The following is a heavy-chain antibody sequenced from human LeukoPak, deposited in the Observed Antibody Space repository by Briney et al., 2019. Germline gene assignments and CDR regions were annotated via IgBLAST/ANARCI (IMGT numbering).Heavy chain of an antibody. CDR1: GGSISSYY. CDR3: ARDSTDYYYMDV. J-gene: IGHJ6*03. Sequence: SETLSLTCTVSGGSISSYYWSWIRQPPGKGLEWIGYIYYSGSTNYNPSLKSRVTISVDTSKNQFSLKLSSVTAADTAVYYCARDSTDYYYMDVWGKGTTVTVSS. CDR2: IYYSGST. D-gene: IGHD3-3*02. V-gene: IGHV4-59*01.